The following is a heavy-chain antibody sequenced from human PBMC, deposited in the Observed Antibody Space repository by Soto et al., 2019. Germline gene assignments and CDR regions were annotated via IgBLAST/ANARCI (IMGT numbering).Heavy chain of an antibody. J-gene: IGHJ4*02. D-gene: IGHD3-22*01. CDR3: ATSPPYYSDSSGGHGYYFDY. CDR1: GYTLTELS. Sequence: QVQLVQSGAEVKKPGASVKVSCKVSGYTLTELSMHWVRQAPGKGLEWMGGFDPEDVETIYAQRSQGRVTMTEDTSTDTAYMELSSLRSEDTAVYYCATSPPYYSDSSGGHGYYFDYWGQGTLVTVSS. V-gene: IGHV1-24*01. CDR2: FDPEDVET.